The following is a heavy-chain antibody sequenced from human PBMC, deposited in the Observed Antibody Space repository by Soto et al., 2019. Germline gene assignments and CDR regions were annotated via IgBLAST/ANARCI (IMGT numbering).Heavy chain of an antibody. J-gene: IGHJ5*02. V-gene: IGHV3-73*02. Sequence: EVQLVESGGGLVQPGGSLKISCAASGFALSDSAVHWVRQAPGKGLEWVGRIKSRAENVATAFAAAVSGRFTIFRDDSTNTASLQMTGLTTEETAVKFCPRLSRSEVFWFDPWGQGTLVTVSS. CDR2: IKSRAENVAT. CDR1: GFALSDSA. CDR3: PRLSRSEVFWFDP.